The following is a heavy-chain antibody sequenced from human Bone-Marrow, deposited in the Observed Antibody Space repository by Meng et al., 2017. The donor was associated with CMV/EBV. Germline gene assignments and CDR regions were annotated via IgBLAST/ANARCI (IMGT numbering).Heavy chain of an antibody. CDR1: GYTFTNYW. J-gene: IGHJ4*02. CDR2: IYPGDSDT. V-gene: IGHV5-51*01. D-gene: IGHD4-11*01. CDR3: AKSTTVTDFDY. Sequence: KVSCKGSGYTFTNYWIGWVRQMPGKGLECMGIIYPGDSDTKYSPSFQGHVTISVDKSINTAYLQWSSLKASDTAMYYCAKSTTVTDFDYWGQGTLVTGSS.